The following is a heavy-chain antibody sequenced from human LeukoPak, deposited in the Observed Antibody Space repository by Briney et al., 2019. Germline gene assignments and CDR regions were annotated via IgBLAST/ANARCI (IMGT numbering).Heavy chain of an antibody. V-gene: IGHV4-39*01. Sequence: SETLSLTCTVSGGSISSNSYYWVWIRQPPGKGLEWIGSMYYSGSTHYNPSLKSRVTISVDTSKNQFSLEVSSVTAADTAVYYCARNYYDGSGYFYWGQGTLVTVSS. J-gene: IGHJ4*02. D-gene: IGHD3-22*01. CDR2: MYYSGST. CDR3: ARNYYDGSGYFY. CDR1: GGSISSNSYY.